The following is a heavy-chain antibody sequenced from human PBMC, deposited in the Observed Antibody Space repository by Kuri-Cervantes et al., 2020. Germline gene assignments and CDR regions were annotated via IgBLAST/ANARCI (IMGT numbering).Heavy chain of an antibody. CDR1: GGAISSYY. J-gene: IGHJ4*02. Sequence: SETLSLTCTVCGGAISSYYWSWIRQPPGKGLEWIGYIYYSGSTNYNPSLKSRVTISVDTSKNQFSLKLSSVTAADTAVYYCARSGAVLRYFDWFPTVDYWGQGTLVTVSS. CDR2: IYYSGST. V-gene: IGHV4-59*01. CDR3: ARSGAVLRYFDWFPTVDY. D-gene: IGHD3-9*01.